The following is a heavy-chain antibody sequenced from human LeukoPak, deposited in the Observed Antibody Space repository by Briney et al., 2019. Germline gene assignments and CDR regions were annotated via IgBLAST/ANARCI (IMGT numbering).Heavy chain of an antibody. J-gene: IGHJ6*03. V-gene: IGHV3-15*01. D-gene: IGHD4-11*01. CDR3: ARDRTGQQLISRKEYYYMDV. CDR2: IKSKTDGGTT. CDR1: GFTFSNAW. Sequence: GSLRLSCAASGFTFSNAWMSWVRQAPGKGLEWVGRIKSKTDGGTTDYAAPVKGRFTISRDDSKNTLYLQMNSLKTEDTAVYYCARDRTGQQLISRKEYYYMDVWGKGTTVTISS.